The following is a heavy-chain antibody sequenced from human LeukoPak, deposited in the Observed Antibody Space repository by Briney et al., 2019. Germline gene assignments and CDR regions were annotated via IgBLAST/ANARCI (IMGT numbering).Heavy chain of an antibody. V-gene: IGHV3-23*01. CDR3: AKWDENFYYMDV. D-gene: IGHD1-26*01. Sequence: GGSLRLSCTASRVTFNRYALCWGRQAPGKGLDWVSFISCIGGGTFYATSVKGRFTISRDNSKDTVFLQMNGLRAEDTAIYYCAKWDENFYYMDVWGQGTTVTVSS. CDR2: ISCIGGGT. J-gene: IGHJ6*03. CDR1: RVTFNRYA.